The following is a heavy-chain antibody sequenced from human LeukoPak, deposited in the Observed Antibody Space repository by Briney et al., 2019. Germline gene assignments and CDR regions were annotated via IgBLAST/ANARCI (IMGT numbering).Heavy chain of an antibody. CDR1: GGSISSDF. CDR2: IYTSGST. J-gene: IGHJ6*03. Sequence: SETLSLTCTVSGGSISSDFWNWIRQPAGKGLEWIGRIYTSGSTNYNPSLKSRVTMSIDTSKNQFSLKQSSVTAADAAVYYCARVFAYGGYWYYMDVWGKGTTVTVSS. V-gene: IGHV4-4*07. D-gene: IGHD3-3*01. CDR3: ARVFAYGGYWYYMDV.